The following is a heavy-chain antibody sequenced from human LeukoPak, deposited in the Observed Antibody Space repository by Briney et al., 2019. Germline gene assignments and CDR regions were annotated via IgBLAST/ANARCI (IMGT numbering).Heavy chain of an antibody. CDR1: GFTFSSYS. CDR2: ISSSSSYI. D-gene: IGHD2-15*01. V-gene: IGHV3-21*04. Sequence: GGSLRLSCAASGFTFSSYSMNWVRQAPGKGLEWVSSISSSSSYIYYADSVKGRFTISRDNAKNSLYLQMNSLRAEDTAVYYCAKDQIVVVVAATFDYWGQGTLVTVSS. CDR3: AKDQIVVVVAATFDY. J-gene: IGHJ4*02.